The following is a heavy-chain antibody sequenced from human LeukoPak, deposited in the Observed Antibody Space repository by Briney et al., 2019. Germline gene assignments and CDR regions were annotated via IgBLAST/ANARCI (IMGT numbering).Heavy chain of an antibody. CDR2: ISSSSSYI. CDR1: GFTFSSYS. J-gene: IGHJ4*02. CDR3: ARDRDWNSGFDY. V-gene: IGHV3-21*01. Sequence: TGGSLRLSCAASGFTFSSYSMNWVRQAPGKGLEWVSFISSSSSYIYYADSVKGRFTISRDNARNSLYLQMNSLRAEDTAVYYCARDRDWNSGFDYWGQGTLVTVSS. D-gene: IGHD1-7*01.